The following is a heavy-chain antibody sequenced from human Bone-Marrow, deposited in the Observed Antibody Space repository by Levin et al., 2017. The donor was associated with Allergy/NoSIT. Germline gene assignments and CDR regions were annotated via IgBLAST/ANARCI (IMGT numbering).Heavy chain of an antibody. V-gene: IGHV4-34*01. CDR3: ARGPAAAEASIYDYYGMDV. Sequence: SETLSLTCAVYGGSFSGYYWSWIRQPPGKGLEWIGEINHSGSTNYNPSLKSRVTISVDTSKNQFSLKLSSVTAADTAVYYCARGPAAAEASIYDYYGMDVWGQGTTVTVSS. J-gene: IGHJ6*02. D-gene: IGHD6-13*01. CDR2: INHSGST. CDR1: GGSFSGYY.